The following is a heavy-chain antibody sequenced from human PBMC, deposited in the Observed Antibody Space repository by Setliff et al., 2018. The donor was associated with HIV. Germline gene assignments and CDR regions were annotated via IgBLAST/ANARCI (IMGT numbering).Heavy chain of an antibody. Sequence: SETLSLTCTVSGGSISSGDYYWSWIRQPPGKGLEWIGYIYYSGSTCYNPSLKSRVTISVDTSKNQFSLKLSSVTAADTAVYYCARVQRSGSYYRPYYFDYWGQGTLVTVSS. J-gene: IGHJ4*02. CDR3: ARVQRSGSYYRPYYFDY. CDR2: IYYSGST. CDR1: GGSISSGDYY. D-gene: IGHD3-10*01. V-gene: IGHV4-30-4*08.